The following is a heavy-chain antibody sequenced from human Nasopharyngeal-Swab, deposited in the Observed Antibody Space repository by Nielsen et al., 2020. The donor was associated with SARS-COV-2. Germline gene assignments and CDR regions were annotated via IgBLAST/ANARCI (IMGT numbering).Heavy chain of an antibody. CDR3: ARDRDIVVVVAATLDAFDI. D-gene: IGHD2-15*01. J-gene: IGHJ3*02. CDR1: GFTFSSYS. CDR2: ISSSSSYI. Sequence: GGSLRLSCAASGFTFSSYSMNWVRQAPGKGLEWVSSISSSSSYIYYADSVKGRFTISRDNAKNSLYLQMNSLRAEDTAVYYCARDRDIVVVVAATLDAFDIWGQGTMVTASS. V-gene: IGHV3-21*01.